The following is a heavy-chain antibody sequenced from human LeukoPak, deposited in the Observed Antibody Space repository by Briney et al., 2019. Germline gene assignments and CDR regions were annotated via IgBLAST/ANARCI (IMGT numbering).Heavy chain of an antibody. V-gene: IGHV4-59*01. J-gene: IGHJ5*02. Sequence: SETLSLTCTVSGGSISSYYWSWIRRPPGKGLEWIGYIYYSGSTNYNPSLKSRVTISVDTSKNQFSLKLSSVTAADTAVYYCARERVSNWFDPWGQGTLVTVSS. CDR3: ARERVSNWFDP. CDR2: IYYSGST. CDR1: GGSISSYY. D-gene: IGHD2-21*01.